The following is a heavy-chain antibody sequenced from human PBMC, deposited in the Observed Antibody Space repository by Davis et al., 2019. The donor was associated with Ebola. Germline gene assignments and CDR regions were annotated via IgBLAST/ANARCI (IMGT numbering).Heavy chain of an antibody. V-gene: IGHV3-30-3*01. CDR2: ISYDGSNK. Sequence: GESLKISCAASGFTFSSYAMHWVRQAPGKGLEWVAVISYDGSNKYYADSVKGRFTIPRDNSKNTLYLQMNSLRAEDTAVYYCARATHLDYWGQGTLVTVSS. CDR3: ARATHLDY. CDR1: GFTFSSYA. J-gene: IGHJ4*02.